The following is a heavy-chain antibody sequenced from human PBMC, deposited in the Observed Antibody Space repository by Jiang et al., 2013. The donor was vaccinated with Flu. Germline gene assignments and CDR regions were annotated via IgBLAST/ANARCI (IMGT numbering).Heavy chain of an antibody. J-gene: IGHJ4*02. CDR2: INAGNDNT. CDR3: ARGFGTSRPIDY. V-gene: IGHV1-3*01. Sequence: SGAEVKTPGASVKVSCKASGYSFSAYSMHWVRQAPGQRLEWMGWINAGNDNTKYSQNFQGRVTIIRDTPASIVYMELSSLRSEDTAVYFCARGFGTSRPIDYWGQGTLVTVSS. D-gene: IGHD3-16*01. CDR1: GYSFSAYS.